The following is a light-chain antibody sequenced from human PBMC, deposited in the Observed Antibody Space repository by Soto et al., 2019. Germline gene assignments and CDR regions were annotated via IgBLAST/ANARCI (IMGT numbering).Light chain of an antibody. CDR2: DAS. Sequence: DIQMTQSPSSLSASVGDRVTITCQASQGISNYLNWYQQKPGKAPKLLIYDASNLETGGPSRFSGSGSGTDFTFTISSLQPEDIATYYCQQYDSFGGGTKVEIK. CDR3: QQYDS. V-gene: IGKV1-33*01. J-gene: IGKJ4*01. CDR1: QGISNY.